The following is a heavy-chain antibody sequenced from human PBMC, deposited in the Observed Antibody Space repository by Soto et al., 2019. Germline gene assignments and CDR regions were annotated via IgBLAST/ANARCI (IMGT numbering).Heavy chain of an antibody. Sequence: EVQLLESGGGLVQPGGSLRLSCAASGFTFSSYAVSWVRQAPGKGLEWVSSNSGSGGSTDYAVSVKGRFTIARDNSKNTLYQQMNSLRAEDTAVYYCAKEDLERDYFDYWGQGTLVTVSS. D-gene: IGHD3-3*01. V-gene: IGHV3-23*01. CDR3: AKEDLERDYFDY. CDR1: GFTFSSYA. CDR2: NSGSGGST. J-gene: IGHJ4*02.